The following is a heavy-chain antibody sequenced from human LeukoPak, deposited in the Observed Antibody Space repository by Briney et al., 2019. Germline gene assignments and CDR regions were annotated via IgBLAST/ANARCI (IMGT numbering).Heavy chain of an antibody. Sequence: ASVKVSCKASGYTFTGYYMHWVRQAPGQGLEWMGWINPNSGGTNYAQKFQGRVTMTRDTSIGTAYMELSRLRSEDTAVYYCASASSGWYLSLFDYWGQGTLVTVSS. V-gene: IGHV1-2*02. CDR1: GYTFTGYY. CDR3: ASASSGWYLSLFDY. J-gene: IGHJ4*02. D-gene: IGHD6-19*01. CDR2: INPNSGGT.